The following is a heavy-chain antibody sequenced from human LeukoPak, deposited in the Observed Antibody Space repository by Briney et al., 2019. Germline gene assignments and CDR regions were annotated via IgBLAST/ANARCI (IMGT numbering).Heavy chain of an antibody. CDR3: ARGVTGDGYNYSMGNDY. D-gene: IGHD5-24*01. V-gene: IGHV4-34*01. CDR2: INHSGST. J-gene: IGHJ4*02. CDR1: GGSFSGYY. Sequence: SETLSLTCAVYGGSFSGYYWSWIRQPPGKGLEWIGEINHSGSTNYNPSLESRVTISVDTSKNQFSLKLSSVTAADTAVYYCARGVTGDGYNYSMGNDYWGQGTLVTVSS.